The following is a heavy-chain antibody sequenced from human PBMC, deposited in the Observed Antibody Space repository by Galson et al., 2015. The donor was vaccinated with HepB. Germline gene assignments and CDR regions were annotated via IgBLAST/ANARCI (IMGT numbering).Heavy chain of an antibody. Sequence: SLRLSCAASGFTFSNAWMSWVRQAPGKGLEWVGRIKSKTDGGTTDYAAPVKGRFTISRDDSKNTLYLQMNSLKTKDTAVYYCTAHTPTHDYGDYVPPDYWGQGTLVTVSS. D-gene: IGHD4-17*01. CDR2: IKSKTDGGTT. V-gene: IGHV3-15*01. CDR3: TAHTPTHDYGDYVPPDY. CDR1: GFTFSNAW. J-gene: IGHJ4*02.